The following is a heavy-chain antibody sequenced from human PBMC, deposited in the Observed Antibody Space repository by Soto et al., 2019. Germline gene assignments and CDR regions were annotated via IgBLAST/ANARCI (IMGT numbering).Heavy chain of an antibody. CDR3: AGGTYYFDY. CDR2: IKSETDGGTT. Sequence: GGSLRLSCAASGFTFSNAWMSWVRQAPGKGLEWVGRIKSETDGGTTDYAAPVKGRFTISRDDSKNTLYLQMNSLRAEDTAVYYCAGGTYYFDYCGQGTLVTVSS. D-gene: IGHD1-26*01. V-gene: IGHV3-15*01. CDR1: GFTFSNAW. J-gene: IGHJ4*02.